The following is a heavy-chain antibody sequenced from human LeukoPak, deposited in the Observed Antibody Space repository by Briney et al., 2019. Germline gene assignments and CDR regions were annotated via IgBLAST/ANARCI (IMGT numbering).Heavy chain of an antibody. V-gene: IGHV3-21*01. J-gene: IGHJ4*02. CDR2: ISSSSSYI. D-gene: IGHD3-22*01. CDR1: GFTFSSYS. Sequence: GGSLRLSCAASGFTFSSYSMNWVRQAPGKGLEWVSSISSSSSYIYYADSVKGRFTISRDNAKNSLYLQMNSLRAEDTAVYYCARGDEETYYYDNSGYQFDYWGQGTLVTVSS. CDR3: ARGDEETYYYDNSGYQFDY.